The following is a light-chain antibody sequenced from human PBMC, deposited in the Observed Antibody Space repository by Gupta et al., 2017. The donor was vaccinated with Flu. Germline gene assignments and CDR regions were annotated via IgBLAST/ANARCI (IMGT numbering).Light chain of an antibody. CDR1: SSEVGSNY. CDR3: AAEHDSRSRWV. Sequence: TISTSGTSSEVGSNYVFCYPHRPASAPNLLIYINIMRVSGAPASFSGSKFATTATITTTGLQAEEEAGYYCAAEHDSRSRWVFGGGTKLTVL. V-gene: IGLV1-47*02. J-gene: IGLJ3*02. CDR2: INI.